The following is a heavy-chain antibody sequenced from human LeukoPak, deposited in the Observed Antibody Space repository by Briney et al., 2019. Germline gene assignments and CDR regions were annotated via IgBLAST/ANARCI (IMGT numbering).Heavy chain of an antibody. V-gene: IGHV3-11*05. Sequence: GGSLRLSCAASGFTFSDYYMSWIRQAPGKGLEWVSYISSSSSYTNYADSVKGRFTISRDNAKNSLYLQMNSLRAEDTAVYYCARGASSTTTQFDYWGQGTLVTVSP. J-gene: IGHJ4*02. CDR3: ARGASSTTTQFDY. D-gene: IGHD5/OR15-5a*01. CDR2: ISSSSSYT. CDR1: GFTFSDYY.